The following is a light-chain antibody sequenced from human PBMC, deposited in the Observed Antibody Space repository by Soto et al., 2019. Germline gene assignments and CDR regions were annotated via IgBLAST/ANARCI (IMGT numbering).Light chain of an antibody. CDR2: DVS. J-gene: IGLJ2*01. Sequence: QSALTQPRSVSGSPGQSVTISCTGTSNDVGGYNFVSWYQQHPGKVPKLFIYDVSRRPSGVPDRFSGSKSGNTASLTISGLQAEDEAEEYCSSYAGSYTLVFGGGTKLTVL. CDR1: SNDVGGYNF. V-gene: IGLV2-11*01. CDR3: SSYAGSYTLV.